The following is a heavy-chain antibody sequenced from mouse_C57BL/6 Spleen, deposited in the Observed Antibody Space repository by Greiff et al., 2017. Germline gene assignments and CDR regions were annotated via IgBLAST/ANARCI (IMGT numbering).Heavy chain of an antibody. CDR2: INPNNGGT. J-gene: IGHJ3*01. CDR1: GYTFTDYY. Sequence: VQLQQSGPELVKPGASVKISCKASGYTFTDYYMNWVKQSHGKSLEWIGDINPNNGGTSYNQKFKGKATLTVDKSSSTAYMARRSLTSEDSAVYYCARGDYYGSSSNAYWGQGTLVTVSA. D-gene: IGHD1-1*01. V-gene: IGHV1-26*01. CDR3: ARGDYYGSSSNAY.